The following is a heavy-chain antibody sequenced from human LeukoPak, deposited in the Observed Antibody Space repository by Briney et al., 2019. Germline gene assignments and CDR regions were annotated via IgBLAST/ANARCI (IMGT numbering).Heavy chain of an antibody. D-gene: IGHD1-26*01. CDR2: INGGNGNT. CDR3: ARDGADLNDYYGMDV. V-gene: IGHV1-3*01. CDR1: GYTFTNYA. J-gene: IGHJ6*02. Sequence: ASVKVSCKASGYTFTNYAMHWVRQAPGQRLEWMGWINGGNGNTKYSQKFQGRVTITRDTSASTAYMELSSLRSEDTAVYYCARDGADLNDYYGMDVWGQGTTVTVSS.